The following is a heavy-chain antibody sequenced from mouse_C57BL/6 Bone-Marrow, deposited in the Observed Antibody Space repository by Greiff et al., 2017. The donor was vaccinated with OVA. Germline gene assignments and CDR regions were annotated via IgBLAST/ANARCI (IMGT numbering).Heavy chain of an antibody. Sequence: QVQLQQPGAELVKPGASVKLSCKASGYTFTSYWMHWVKQRPGQGLEWIGMIHPNSGSTNYNEKFKSKATLTVDKSSSTAYMQLSSLTSEDSAVYYCARSYYGGVTGHYFDYWGQGTTLTVSS. D-gene: IGHD1-1*01. CDR2: IHPNSGST. CDR3: ARSYYGGVTGHYFDY. V-gene: IGHV1-64*01. J-gene: IGHJ2*01. CDR1: GYTFTSYW.